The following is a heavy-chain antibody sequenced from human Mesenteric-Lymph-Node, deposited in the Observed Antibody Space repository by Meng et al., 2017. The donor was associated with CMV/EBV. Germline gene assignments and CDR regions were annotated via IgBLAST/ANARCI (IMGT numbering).Heavy chain of an antibody. CDR3: ARAPIVVVPASYAFDI. J-gene: IGHJ3*02. CDR2: IYSGGST. Sequence: GGSLRLSCAASGFTFSSYSMNWVRQAPGKGLEWVSVIYSGGSTYYADSVKGRFTISRDNSKNTLYLQMNSLRAEDTAVYYCARAPIVVVPASYAFDIWGQGTMVTVSS. V-gene: IGHV3-66*02. CDR1: GFTFSSYS. D-gene: IGHD2-2*01.